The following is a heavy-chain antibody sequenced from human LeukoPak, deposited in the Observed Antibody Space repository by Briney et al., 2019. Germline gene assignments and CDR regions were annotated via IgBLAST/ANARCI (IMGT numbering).Heavy chain of an antibody. CDR2: IGGSHSSI. D-gene: IGHD5-18*01. CDR3: ARVRDRYGYLFDY. V-gene: IGHV3-48*04. J-gene: IGHJ4*02. CDR1: GFTFSSYA. Sequence: PGGTLRLSCAASGFTFSSYAMHWVRQAPGKGLEWVSYIGGSHSSIYYADSVKARFTISRDNAKNSLYLQMNSLRAEDTAVYYCARVRDRYGYLFDYWGQGTLVTVSS.